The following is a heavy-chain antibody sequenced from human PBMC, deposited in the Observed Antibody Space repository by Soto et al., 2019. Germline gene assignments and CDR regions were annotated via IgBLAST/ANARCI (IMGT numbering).Heavy chain of an antibody. CDR2: IVLGSGNT. CDR3: ARGIVVVVAEKRYYGMDV. Sequence: SVKVSCKASGFTFISSAVQWVRQARGQRLEWMGWIVLGSGNTDYAQKLQERFTITWDMSTGTAYMELSSLRSEDTAVYYCARGIVVVVAEKRYYGMDVWGQGTTVTVSS. J-gene: IGHJ6*02. D-gene: IGHD2-15*01. CDR1: GFTFISSA. V-gene: IGHV1-58*01.